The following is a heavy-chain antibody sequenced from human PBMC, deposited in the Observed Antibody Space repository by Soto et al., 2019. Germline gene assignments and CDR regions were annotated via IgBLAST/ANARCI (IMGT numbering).Heavy chain of an antibody. CDR2: IYSSGST. Sequence: PSETLSLTCTVSGGSISSGGYYWSWICQHPGKGLEWIGYIYSSGSTFYNPSLKSRVTISVDTSKNQFSLNLNSVTAADTAVYYCARVLWSTVSPTRDSWFAPWGQGALVTVSS. CDR3: ARVLWSTVSPTRDSWFAP. J-gene: IGHJ5*02. V-gene: IGHV4-31*03. D-gene: IGHD4-17*01. CDR1: GGSISSGGYY.